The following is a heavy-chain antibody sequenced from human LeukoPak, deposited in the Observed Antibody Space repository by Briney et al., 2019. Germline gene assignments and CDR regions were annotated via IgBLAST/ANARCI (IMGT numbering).Heavy chain of an antibody. CDR2: IRYDGSNK. Sequence: GGSLRPSCAASGFTFRSYGMHWGRGAPGKGREGGAFIRYDGSNKYYADSVKGRFTISRDNSKNTLYLQMNSLRAEDTAVYYCAKDLEDIVATSSTYYYYYYMDVWGKGTTVTVSS. CDR3: AKDLEDIVATSSTYYYYYYMDV. D-gene: IGHD5-12*01. J-gene: IGHJ6*03. CDR1: GFTFRSYG. V-gene: IGHV3-30*02.